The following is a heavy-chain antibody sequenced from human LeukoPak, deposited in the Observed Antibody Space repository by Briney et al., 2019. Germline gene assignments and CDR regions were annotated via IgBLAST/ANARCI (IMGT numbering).Heavy chain of an antibody. V-gene: IGHV5-51*01. Sequence: GESLKISCKGSGYSFTSYWIGWVRQMPGKGLEWMGIIYPGDSDTRYSPSFQGQVTISADKSISTAYLQRSSLKASDTAMYYCARAQWLVSGYFDYWGQGTLVTVSS. D-gene: IGHD6-19*01. CDR3: ARAQWLVSGYFDY. J-gene: IGHJ4*02. CDR2: IYPGDSDT. CDR1: GYSFTSYW.